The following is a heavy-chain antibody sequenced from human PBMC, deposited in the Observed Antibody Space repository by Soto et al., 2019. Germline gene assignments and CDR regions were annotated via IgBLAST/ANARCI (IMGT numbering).Heavy chain of an antibody. CDR1: GNTLNTDT. CDR3: AIGRTGSNGYYWA. D-gene: IGHD3-22*01. Sequence: QVQLVQSRAEVKKPGSSVNVSCKPSGNTLNTDTITWFRRAPGQGLEWMGWIIPVIGVGTYAQKFQDRVTITADNSTTTVYMEVTSLTSEDTATYYCAIGRTGSNGYYWAWGQGTQVTVS. CDR2: IIPVIGVG. V-gene: IGHV1-69*02. J-gene: IGHJ5*02.